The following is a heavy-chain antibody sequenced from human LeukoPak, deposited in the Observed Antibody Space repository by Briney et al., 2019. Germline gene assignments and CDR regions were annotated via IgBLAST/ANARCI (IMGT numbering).Heavy chain of an antibody. Sequence: ASVKVSRKASGGTFSSYAISWVRQAPGQGLEWMGGIIPIFGTANYAQKFQGRVTITADESTSTAYMELSSLRSEDTAVYYCARGGAVMSYDSSGYYVYWGQGTLVTVSS. V-gene: IGHV1-69*13. CDR1: GGTFSSYA. J-gene: IGHJ4*02. D-gene: IGHD3-22*01. CDR3: ARGGAVMSYDSSGYYVY. CDR2: IIPIFGTA.